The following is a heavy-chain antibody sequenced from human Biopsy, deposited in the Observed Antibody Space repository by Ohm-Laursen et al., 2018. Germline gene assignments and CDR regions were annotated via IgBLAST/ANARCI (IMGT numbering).Heavy chain of an antibody. J-gene: IGHJ4*02. CDR1: GGSITADF. CDR3: VRLNRRGNIIFFDY. V-gene: IGHV4-59*08. CDR2: RFHSGSP. D-gene: IGHD3/OR15-3a*01. Sequence: SETLSLTCTVSGGSITADFWTWIRQTPGERLEWIGYRFHSGSPMYNPSLKIRVTISVDTSKSQFSLTLTSVTAADTAVYYCVRLNRRGNIIFFDYWGRGTLVTVSS.